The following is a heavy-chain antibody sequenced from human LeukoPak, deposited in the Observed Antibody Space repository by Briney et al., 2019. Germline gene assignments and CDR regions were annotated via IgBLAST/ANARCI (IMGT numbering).Heavy chain of an antibody. Sequence: PGGSLRLSCAASGFTFSSYWMSWVRQAPGKGLEWVANIKQDGSEKYYVDSVKGRFTISRDNAKNSLYLQMNSLRAEDTAVYYCARDSAVVDFWGGWLDIYYMDVWGKGTTVTVSS. J-gene: IGHJ6*03. CDR2: IKQDGSEK. V-gene: IGHV3-7*01. CDR3: ARDSAVVDFWGGWLDIYYMDV. D-gene: IGHD3-3*01. CDR1: GFTFSSYW.